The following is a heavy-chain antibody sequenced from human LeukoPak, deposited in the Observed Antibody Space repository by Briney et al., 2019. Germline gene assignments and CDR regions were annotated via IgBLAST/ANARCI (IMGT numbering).Heavy chain of an antibody. Sequence: ASVTVSCTASGYTFTSYDINWVRQATGQGLEWMGWMNPNSGNTGYAQKFQGRVTMTRNTSISTAYMELSSLRSEDTAVYYCARGPHYYDSSGYYHYDYWGQGTLVTVSS. D-gene: IGHD3-22*01. CDR3: ARGPHYYDSSGYYHYDY. J-gene: IGHJ4*02. CDR1: GYTFTSYD. CDR2: MNPNSGNT. V-gene: IGHV1-8*01.